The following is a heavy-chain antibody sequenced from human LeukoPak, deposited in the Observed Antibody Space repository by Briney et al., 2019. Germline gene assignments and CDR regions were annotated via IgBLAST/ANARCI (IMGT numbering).Heavy chain of an antibody. J-gene: IGHJ4*02. CDR2: INPNSGGT. V-gene: IGHV1-2*02. Sequence: ASVKVSCKASGYTFTGHYMHWVRQAPGQGLEWMGWINPNSGGTNYAQKFQGRVTMTRDTSISTVYMELSRLRSDDTAVYYCARDKRAAAGQEAFYYWGQGTLVTVSS. CDR3: ARDKRAAAGQEAFYY. D-gene: IGHD6-13*01. CDR1: GYTFTGHY.